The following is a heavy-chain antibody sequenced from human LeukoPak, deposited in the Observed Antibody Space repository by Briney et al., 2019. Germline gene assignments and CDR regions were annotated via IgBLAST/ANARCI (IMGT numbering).Heavy chain of an antibody. CDR3: ARGTWEVRFDP. J-gene: IGHJ5*02. CDR2: INQSGST. D-gene: IGHD1-26*01. Sequence: PSETLSLTCAFYGGSFSGYYWGWIRQPPGKGLEWIGEINQSGSTNYNPSLQSRVTISVDTSKNQFSLKLSSVTAADTAVYYCARGTWEVRFDPWGQGTQVTVSS. V-gene: IGHV4-34*01. CDR1: GGSFSGYY.